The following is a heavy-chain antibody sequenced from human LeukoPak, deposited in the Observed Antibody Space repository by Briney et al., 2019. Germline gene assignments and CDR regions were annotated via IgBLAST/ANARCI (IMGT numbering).Heavy chain of an antibody. D-gene: IGHD6-19*01. CDR1: GGTFISYV. V-gene: IGHV1-69*06. CDR3: AMGVGAPEDLAVAADFDY. J-gene: IGHJ4*02. Sequence: SVKVSCKASGGTFISYVINWVRQAPGQGLEWMGGIIPIFGTANYAQKFQGRVTITADKSTSTAYMELSSLRSEDTAVYYCAMGVGAPEDLAVAADFDYWGQGTLVTVSS. CDR2: IIPIFGTA.